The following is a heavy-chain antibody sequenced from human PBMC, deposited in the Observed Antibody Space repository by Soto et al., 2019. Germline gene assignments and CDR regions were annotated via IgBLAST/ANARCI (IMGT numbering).Heavy chain of an antibody. CDR1: GDYISSSIYY. D-gene: IGHD2-2*01. CDR3: ARQYCSTTSCYGDDDF. Sequence: SETLSLTCTVSGDYISSSIYYWAWIRHPPGKGLEWIGSMFYSGSTYYNPSLKSRVSISVDTSKNQYSLKLSSVTASDTAVYYCARQYCSTTSCYGDDDFWGQGTLVTVS. V-gene: IGHV4-39*01. J-gene: IGHJ4*02. CDR2: MFYSGST.